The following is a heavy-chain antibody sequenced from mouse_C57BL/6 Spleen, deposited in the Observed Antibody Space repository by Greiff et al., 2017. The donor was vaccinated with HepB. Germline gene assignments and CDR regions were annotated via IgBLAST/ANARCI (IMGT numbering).Heavy chain of an antibody. Sequence: EVKLMESGGGLVKPGGSLKLSCAASGFTFSSYAMSWVRQTPEKRLEWVATISDGGSYTYYPDNVKGRFTISRDNAKNNLYLQMSHLKSEDTAMYYGAREGGLTGTSWFAYWGQGTLVTVSA. CDR3: AREGGLTGTSWFAY. J-gene: IGHJ3*01. CDR1: GFTFSSYA. V-gene: IGHV5-4*01. CDR2: ISDGGSYT. D-gene: IGHD4-1*01.